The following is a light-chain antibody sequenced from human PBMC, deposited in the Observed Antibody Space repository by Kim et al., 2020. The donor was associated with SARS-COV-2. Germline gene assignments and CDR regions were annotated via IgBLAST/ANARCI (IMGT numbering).Light chain of an antibody. CDR3: QQYGSSPRLT. V-gene: IGKV3-20*01. CDR2: GAS. J-gene: IGKJ4*01. Sequence: EIVLTQSPGTLSLSPGERATLSCRPSQSVSSSYLAWYQQKPGQAPRLLIYGASSRATGIPDRFSGSGSGTDFTLTISRLEPEDFAVYYCQQYGSSPRLTFGGGTKVDIK. CDR1: QSVSSSY.